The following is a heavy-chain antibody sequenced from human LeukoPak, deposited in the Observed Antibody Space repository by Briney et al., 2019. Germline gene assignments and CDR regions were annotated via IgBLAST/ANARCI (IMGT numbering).Heavy chain of an antibody. CDR1: VGSISSYY. CDR3: ARDAVGGPLNWFDP. Sequence: SETLSLTCTVSVGSISSYYWSWIRQPAGKGLEWIGRIYTSGSTNYNPSLKSRVTMSVDTSKNQFSLKLSSVTAADTAVYYCARDAVGGPLNWFDPWGQGTLVTVSS. J-gene: IGHJ5*02. CDR2: IYTSGST. V-gene: IGHV4-4*07. D-gene: IGHD6-19*01.